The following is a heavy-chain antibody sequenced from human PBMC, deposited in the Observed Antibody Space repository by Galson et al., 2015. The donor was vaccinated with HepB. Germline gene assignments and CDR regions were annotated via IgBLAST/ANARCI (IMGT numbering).Heavy chain of an antibody. CDR1: GDSLNNHY. Sequence: ETLSLTCSVSGDSLNNHYWAWIRQPPGRGLAWIGNVNYLGNTNYNPSLKNRVTMSVDTSKNQFSLRLNSVTAADAAAYYCARCPGGGDAFDSWGQGAVVTVSS. CDR3: ARCPGGGDAFDS. J-gene: IGHJ3*02. V-gene: IGHV4-59*11. CDR2: VNYLGNT. D-gene: IGHD3-10*01.